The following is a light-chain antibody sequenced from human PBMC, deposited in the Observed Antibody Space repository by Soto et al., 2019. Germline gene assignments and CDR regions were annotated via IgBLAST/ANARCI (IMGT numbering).Light chain of an antibody. CDR3: GADHGSGSNFVV. CDR1: SGYLNYK. CDR2: VGTGGSVG. Sequence: QAVLTQPPSASASLGASVTLTCTLSSGYLNYKVDWYQQRPGKGPRFVMRVGTGGSVGSKGDGIPDRFSVLGSGLNLYLTIKYIQEEDESDYHCGADHGSGSNFVVFGGGTTLTVL. V-gene: IGLV9-49*01. J-gene: IGLJ3*02.